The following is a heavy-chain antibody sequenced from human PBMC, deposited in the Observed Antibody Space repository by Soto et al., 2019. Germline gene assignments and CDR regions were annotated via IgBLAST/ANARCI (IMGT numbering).Heavy chain of an antibody. Sequence: GGSLRLSCAASGFIFDYYAMHWVRQVPGKGLEWVSAISLNSGTIAYADSVKGRFTISRDNAKNSLYLQMNSLRSEDTALYYCAKDREGSSGWYGMDVWGQGTTVTVSS. D-gene: IGHD3-22*01. CDR3: AKDREGSSGWYGMDV. V-gene: IGHV3-9*01. CDR2: ISLNSGTI. J-gene: IGHJ6*02. CDR1: GFIFDYYA.